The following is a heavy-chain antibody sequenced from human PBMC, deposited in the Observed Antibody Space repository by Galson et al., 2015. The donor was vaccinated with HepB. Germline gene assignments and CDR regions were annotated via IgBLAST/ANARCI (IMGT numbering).Heavy chain of an antibody. CDR2: ISAGNDNK. CDR1: GYTFTNYG. J-gene: IGHJ6*03. V-gene: IGHV1-18*01. D-gene: IGHD6-13*01. Sequence: SVKVSCKASGYTFTNYGISWVRQAPGQGLEWMGWISAGNDNKKYVQNFQGRVTMTTDTSTNTAYMELRSLRSDDTAVYYCARACSSSRSVYFFYYMDVWGKGTTVTVSS. CDR3: ARACSSSRSVYFFYYMDV.